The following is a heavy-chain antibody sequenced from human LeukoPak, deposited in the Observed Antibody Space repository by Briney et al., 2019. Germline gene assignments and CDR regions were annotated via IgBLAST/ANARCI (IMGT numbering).Heavy chain of an antibody. V-gene: IGHV4-39*07. J-gene: IGHJ4*02. CDR2: INHSGST. Sequence: SETLSLTCTVSGGSISSSSYYWGWIRQPPGKGLEWIGEINHSGSTNYNPSLKSRVTISVDTSKNQFSLRLSSVTAADTAVYYCATRDSWGQGTLVTVSS. CDR1: GGSISSSSYY. CDR3: ATRDS.